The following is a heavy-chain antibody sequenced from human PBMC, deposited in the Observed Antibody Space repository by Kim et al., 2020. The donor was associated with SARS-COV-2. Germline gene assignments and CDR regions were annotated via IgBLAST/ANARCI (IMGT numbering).Heavy chain of an antibody. CDR1: GFSISSGNY. Sequence: SETLSLTCRVSGFSISSGNYWGCIRQPPGKGLEWIGSIFHGGSTYKNPSLKSRVTFSVDTSKNHFSLKMASVTAADTAVYYCARVVGAGSWGWFDPWGQGRPVTVPS. D-gene: IGHD3-10*01. CDR3: ARVVGAGSWGWFDP. V-gene: IGHV4-38-2*02. CDR2: IFHGGST. J-gene: IGHJ5*02.